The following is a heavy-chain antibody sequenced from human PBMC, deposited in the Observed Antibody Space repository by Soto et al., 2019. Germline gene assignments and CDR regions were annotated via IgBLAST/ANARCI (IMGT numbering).Heavy chain of an antibody. J-gene: IGHJ4*02. D-gene: IGHD6-19*01. CDR3: ATDIYSSGWYRVDY. Sequence: ASVKLYCKASGGTLSIYAISWVRQAPGQGLEWMGGIIPIFGTANYAQKFQGRVTITADESTSTAYMELSSLRSEDTAVYYCATDIYSSGWYRVDYWGQGTLVTVS. CDR2: IIPIFGTA. V-gene: IGHV1-69*13. CDR1: GGTLSIYA.